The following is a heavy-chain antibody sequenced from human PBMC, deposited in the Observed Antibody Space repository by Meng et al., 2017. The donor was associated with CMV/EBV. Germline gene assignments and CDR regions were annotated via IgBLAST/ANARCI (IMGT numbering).Heavy chain of an antibody. J-gene: IGHJ4*02. CDR3: TREKGIAVAGTIDY. CDR2: IRRKAYVGTT. D-gene: IGHD6-19*01. V-gene: IGHV3-49*04. Sequence: GGSLRLSCTASGFTFGAYAMSWVRQAPGKGLGWVGFIRRKAYVGTTEYAASGKGRFTISRDDSKSIACLQMNSLKTEDTAVYYCTREKGIAVAGTIDYWGQGTLVTVSS. CDR1: GFTFGAYA.